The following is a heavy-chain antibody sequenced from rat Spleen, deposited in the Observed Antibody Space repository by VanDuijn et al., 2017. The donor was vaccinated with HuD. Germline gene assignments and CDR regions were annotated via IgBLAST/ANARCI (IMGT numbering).Heavy chain of an antibody. D-gene: IGHD2-5*01. V-gene: IGHV5S13*01. CDR1: GFTFNNYW. CDR3: ASTWD. J-gene: IGHJ2*01. Sequence: EVQLVESDGGLVQPGRSLKLSCAASGFTFNNYWMTWIRQTPTKGLEWVASISTGGGTSFYRDSVKGRFTISRDNAENTVYLQMNSLRSEDTATYYCASTWDWGQGVMVTVSS. CDR2: ISTGGGTS.